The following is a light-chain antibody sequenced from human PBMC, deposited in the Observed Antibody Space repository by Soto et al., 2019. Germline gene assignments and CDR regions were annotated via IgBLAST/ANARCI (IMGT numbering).Light chain of an antibody. V-gene: IGLV2-14*01. CDR2: QVT. CDR1: SSDVDIYKY. CDR3: SSYTSHINYV. J-gene: IGLJ1*01. Sequence: QSVLTQPASVSGSPGQSITISCTGTSSDVDIYKYVSWDQQPPGEAPKHIIYQVTNRPARVSNRISRSKSGTTASLTISWPKAEAEADSYCSSYTSHINYVFGTVT.